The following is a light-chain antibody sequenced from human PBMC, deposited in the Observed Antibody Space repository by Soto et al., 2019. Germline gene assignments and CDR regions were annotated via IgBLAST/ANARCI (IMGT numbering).Light chain of an antibody. V-gene: IGLV2-14*01. J-gene: IGLJ2*01. CDR2: DVR. CDR3: SSYSSSGNIVI. Sequence: QSALTQPASVSGSPGQSITISCTGTSSDVGGYNFVSWYQQHPGKAPKLVICDVRNRPSGVSNRFSGSKSGNTASLTISGLQAEDEAEYSCSSYSSSGNIVIFGGGTKLTVL. CDR1: SSDVGGYNF.